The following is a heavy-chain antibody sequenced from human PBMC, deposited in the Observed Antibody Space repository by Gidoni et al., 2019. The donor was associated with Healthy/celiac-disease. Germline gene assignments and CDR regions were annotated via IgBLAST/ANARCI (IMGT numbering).Heavy chain of an antibody. CDR2: MSGRGGST. Sequence: EVQLLESGGGLVQPGGSLRLSCAASGFTFSSYAMSWVRQAPGKGLEWCSAMSGRGGSTYYADSVKGRFTISRDNSKNTLYLQMNSLRAEDTAVYYCAKLPRYCSGSSCQYYFDYWGQGTLVTVSS. CDR3: AKLPRYCSGSSCQYYFDY. V-gene: IGHV3-23*01. D-gene: IGHD2-15*01. J-gene: IGHJ4*02. CDR1: GFTFSSYA.